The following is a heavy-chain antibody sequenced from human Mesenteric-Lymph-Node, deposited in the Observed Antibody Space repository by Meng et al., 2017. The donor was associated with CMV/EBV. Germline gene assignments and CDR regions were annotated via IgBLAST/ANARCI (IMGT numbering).Heavy chain of an antibody. V-gene: IGHV3-21*01. CDR3: ARVPLTPTAIEGAFDY. CDR2: IGSYNNYK. D-gene: IGHD2-2*01. CDR1: GFTFSSYS. Sequence: GESLKISCAASGFTFSSYSIAWVRQAPGKGLEWVSSIGSYNNYKYYADSVQGRFTISRDDAENSLFLQMNSLRAEDTAVYYCARVPLTPTAIEGAFDYWGQGTLVTVSS. J-gene: IGHJ4*02.